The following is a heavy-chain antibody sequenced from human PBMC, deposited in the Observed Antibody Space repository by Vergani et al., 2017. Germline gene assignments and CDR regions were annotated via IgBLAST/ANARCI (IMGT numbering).Heavy chain of an antibody. CDR3: ARDIRFYYDTRDYSYYFDS. J-gene: IGHJ4*02. CDR1: GFRVTTYY. Sequence: VELLESGGGLAQPGGSLRVSCSASGFRVTTYYMSWVRQAPGKGLEWVSVIKSDGRTSYAESVRGRFTISRDNSKNTLYLQIHSLRADDTALYYCARDIRFYYDTRDYSYYFDSWGQGTLVTVSS. CDR2: IKSDGRT. V-gene: IGHV3-66*02. D-gene: IGHD3-22*01.